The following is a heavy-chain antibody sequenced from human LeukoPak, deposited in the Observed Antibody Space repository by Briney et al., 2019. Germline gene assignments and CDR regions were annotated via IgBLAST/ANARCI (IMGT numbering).Heavy chain of an antibody. V-gene: IGHV4-59*01. CDR2: VYNSGST. CDR1: RGSLNSYY. Sequence: SGTLSLTCTVSRGSLNSYYWTWMRQPPGKGLEWIANVYNSGSTNYNPSLKSRVTISVHMFKNQFSLKLTSVTAADTAVYYCARLRSGMDVWGQGTTVTVSS. J-gene: IGHJ6*02. CDR3: ARLRSGMDV.